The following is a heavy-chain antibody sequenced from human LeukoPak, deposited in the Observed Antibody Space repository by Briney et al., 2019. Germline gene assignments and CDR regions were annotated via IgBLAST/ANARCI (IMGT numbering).Heavy chain of an antibody. D-gene: IGHD3-10*01. CDR1: GYSISSGYY. V-gene: IGHV4-38-2*01. Sequence: PSETLSLTCAVSGYSISSGYYWGGIRQPPGKGLEWIGSIYHSGSTYYNPSLKSRVTISVDTSKNQFSLKLSSVTAADTAVYYCATCITMVRGVIQYWYFDLWGRGTLVTVSS. CDR2: IYHSGST. CDR3: ATCITMVRGVIQYWYFDL. J-gene: IGHJ2*01.